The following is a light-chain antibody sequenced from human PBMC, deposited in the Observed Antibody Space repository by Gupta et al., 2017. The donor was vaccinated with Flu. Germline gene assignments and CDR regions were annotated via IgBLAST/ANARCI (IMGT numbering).Light chain of an antibody. Sequence: QSAPTQPRSVSGSPGQSVTISCTGSSNDVGGSNRVSWYQQRPGKAPILILYYVTERPSGVPDRFSGSKSGNTASITISGLQADDEADYYCSSHAGRVTWVFGTGTTVTVL. CDR3: SSHAGRVTWV. J-gene: IGLJ1*01. CDR1: SNDVGGSNR. CDR2: YVT. V-gene: IGLV2-11*01.